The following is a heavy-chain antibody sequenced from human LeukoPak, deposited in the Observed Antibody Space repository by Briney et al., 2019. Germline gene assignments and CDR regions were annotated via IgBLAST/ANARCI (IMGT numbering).Heavy chain of an antibody. J-gene: IGHJ4*02. CDR3: ASGMVGATGNDY. CDR1: GYTFTSYD. D-gene: IGHD1-26*01. Sequence: ASVKVSCQASGYTFTSYDINWVRQPTVQGLEWMGWMNPNSGNKGYAQKFQGRVTMTRDTSISTAYMELSRLRSDDTAVYYCASGMVGATGNDYWGQGTLVTVSS. CDR2: MNPNSGNK. V-gene: IGHV1-8*02.